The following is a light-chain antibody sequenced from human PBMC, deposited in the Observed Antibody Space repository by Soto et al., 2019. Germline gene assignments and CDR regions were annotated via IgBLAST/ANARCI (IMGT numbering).Light chain of an antibody. CDR1: SSNIGSNT. CDR3: AAWDECLQGYVV. J-gene: IGLJ2*01. CDR2: SNN. V-gene: IGLV1-44*01. Sequence: QSVLTQPPSASGTPGQRVTISCSGSSSNIGSNTVNWYQQLPGRAAKLLIYSNNQRPSGVPDRFSGSKSGTSASLAISGLQSEDEADYYCAAWDECLQGYVVFVGGTKLTVL.